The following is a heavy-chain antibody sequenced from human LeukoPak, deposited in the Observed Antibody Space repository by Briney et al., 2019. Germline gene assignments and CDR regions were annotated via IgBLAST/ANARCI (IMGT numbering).Heavy chain of an antibody. D-gene: IGHD1-26*01. CDR3: ASLHSGSYYILDY. CDR2: INTDSGNP. CDR1: GYSFNSQG. V-gene: IGHV7-4-1*02. Sequence: ASVKVSCKASGYSFNSQGMNWVRQAPGQGLGWMGWINTDSGNPTYAQGFTGRFVFSLDTSVSTAYLQISSLKAEDTAVYYCASLHSGSYYILDYWGQGTLVTVSS. J-gene: IGHJ4*02.